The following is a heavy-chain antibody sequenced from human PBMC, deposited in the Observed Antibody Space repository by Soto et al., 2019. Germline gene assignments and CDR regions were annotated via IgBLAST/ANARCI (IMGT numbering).Heavy chain of an antibody. CDR2: FDPEDGET. V-gene: IGHV1-24*01. CDR3: SRKARRRITIFGLVINGPYYFDY. J-gene: IGHJ4*03. CDR1: GYTLTELS. D-gene: IGHD3-3*01. Sequence: ASVKVSCKVSGYTLTELSMHWVRQAPGKGLEWMGGFDPEDGETIYAQKFQGRVTMTEDTSTDTAYMELSSLRSEDTAVYYCSRKARRRITIFGLVINGPYYFDYWGHGXLVTVYS.